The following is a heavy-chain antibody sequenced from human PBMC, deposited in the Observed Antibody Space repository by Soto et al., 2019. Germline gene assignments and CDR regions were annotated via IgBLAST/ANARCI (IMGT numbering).Heavy chain of an antibody. Sequence: GGSLRLSCAASGFTFSSYGMHWVRQAPGKGLEWVAVIWYDGSNKYYADSVKGRFTISRDNSKNTLYLQMNSLRAEDTAVYYCARAEKDSYGDAFDIWGQGTMVTVSS. CDR3: ARAEKDSYGDAFDI. D-gene: IGHD5-18*01. CDR2: IWYDGSNK. J-gene: IGHJ3*02. V-gene: IGHV3-33*01. CDR1: GFTFSSYG.